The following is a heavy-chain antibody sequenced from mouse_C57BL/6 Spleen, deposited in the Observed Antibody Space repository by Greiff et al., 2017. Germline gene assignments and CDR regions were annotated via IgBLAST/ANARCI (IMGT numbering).Heavy chain of an antibody. CDR1: GYTFTSYW. Sequence: VQLVESGAELVKPGASVKLSCKASGYTFTSYWMHWVKQRPGRGLEWIGYINPSSGYTKYNQKFKDKATLTADKSSSTAYMQLSSLTYEDSAVYYGARHDSPLYYAMDYWGQGTSVTVSS. V-gene: IGHV1-7*01. CDR3: ARHDSPLYYAMDY. D-gene: IGHD6-1*01. CDR2: INPSSGYT. J-gene: IGHJ4*01.